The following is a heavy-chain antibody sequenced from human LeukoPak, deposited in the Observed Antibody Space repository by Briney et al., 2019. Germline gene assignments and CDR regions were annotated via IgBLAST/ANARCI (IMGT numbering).Heavy chain of an antibody. CDR2: ISAYNGNI. D-gene: IGHD3-16*01. J-gene: IGHJ4*02. CDR1: GYTFTSFG. V-gene: IGHV1-18*01. CDR3: VRDLGVDTSMIFFDY. Sequence: ASVRVSCKTSGYTFTSFGISWVRQAPGQGLEWMGWISAYNGNINYAQKLQGRVTMTTDTSTSTAYMELRSLRSDDTAVFYCVRDLGVDTSMIFFDYWAREPWSPSPQ.